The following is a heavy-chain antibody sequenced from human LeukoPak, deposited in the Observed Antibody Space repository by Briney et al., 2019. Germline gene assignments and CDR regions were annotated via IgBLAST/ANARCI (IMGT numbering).Heavy chain of an antibody. D-gene: IGHD3-9*01. CDR1: GGSINSNSHH. Sequence: PSETLSLTCSVSGGSINSNSHHWDWIRQAPGGGLEWIGNIYYSGTTSYNPSLKSRVTISVDTSKNQFSLRLSSVTAADTAVYYCVGFGDLTGYTDVWGKGTTVTVSS. CDR2: IYYSGTT. J-gene: IGHJ6*03. V-gene: IGHV4-39*01. CDR3: VGFGDLTGYTDV.